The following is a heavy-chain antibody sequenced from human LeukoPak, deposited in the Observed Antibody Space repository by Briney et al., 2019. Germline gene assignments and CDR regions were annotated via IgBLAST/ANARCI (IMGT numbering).Heavy chain of an antibody. V-gene: IGHV4-34*01. J-gene: IGHJ4*02. CDR1: GGSFSAYC. CDR2: INHSGST. Sequence: SSETLSLTCAVYGGSFSAYCWSWIRQPPGKGLEWIGEINHSGSTNYNPSLKSRVTISVDTSKNQFSLKLSSVTAADTAVYYCASTQIVGGSLSNNWGQGTLVTVSS. CDR3: ASTQIVGGSLSNN. D-gene: IGHD1-26*01.